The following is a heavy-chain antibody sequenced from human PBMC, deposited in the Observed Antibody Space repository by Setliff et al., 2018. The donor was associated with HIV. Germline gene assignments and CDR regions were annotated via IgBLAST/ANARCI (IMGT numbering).Heavy chain of an antibody. CDR2: IHYNGRA. Sequence: SETLSLTCTVSGDSITSNDYYWGWIRQPPGKGLEWIGIIHYNGRAYYDPSLKSRVTISVDSSLTQFSLKLSSVTAADTAVYYCARRAANGLFDYWGQGTLVTVSS. CDR1: GDSITSNDYY. J-gene: IGHJ4*02. CDR3: ARRAANGLFDY. V-gene: IGHV4-39*01. D-gene: IGHD2-15*01.